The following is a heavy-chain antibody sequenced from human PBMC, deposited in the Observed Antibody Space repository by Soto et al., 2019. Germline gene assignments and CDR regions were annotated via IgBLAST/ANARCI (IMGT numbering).Heavy chain of an antibody. CDR2: INAGNGNT. CDR1: GDTFTRNS. Sequence: GASVKVSCKAPGDTFTRNSMQWVRQAPGQRLEWMGGINAGNGNTKYSLKFQGRVTITRDTSAGAAYMELSSLTSEDTAVYYCAASPSTVTTPYYFYYMDVWGKGTTVTVSS. D-gene: IGHD4-17*01. CDR3: AASPSTVTTPYYFYYMDV. V-gene: IGHV1-3*01. J-gene: IGHJ6*03.